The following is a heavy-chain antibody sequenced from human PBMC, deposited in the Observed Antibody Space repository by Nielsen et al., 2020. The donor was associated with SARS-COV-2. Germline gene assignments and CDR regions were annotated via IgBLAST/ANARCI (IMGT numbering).Heavy chain of an antibody. CDR1: GLTVSSSY. CDR2: IYSDGST. D-gene: IGHD1-26*01. J-gene: IGHJ6*02. CDR3: ARDLVTGSYFYFYGMDV. Sequence: ESLKISCEASGLTVSSSYMSWVRQAPGKGLEWVSVIYSDGSTYYADSVKGRFTLSRDNFKNTLYLQMNSLRAEDTAVYFCARDLVTGSYFYFYGMDVWGQGTTVTVSS. V-gene: IGHV3-53*01.